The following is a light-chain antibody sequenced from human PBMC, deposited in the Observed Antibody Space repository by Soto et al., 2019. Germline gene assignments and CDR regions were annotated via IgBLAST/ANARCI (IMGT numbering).Light chain of an antibody. J-gene: IGKJ2*01. CDR2: DAS. CDR1: QSVSSSY. V-gene: IGKV3-20*01. CDR3: QQSNSSPPKYT. Sequence: EIVLTQSPGTLSLSPGERATLSCRASQSVSSSYLAWYQQKPGQAPRLLLYDASTRATGIPDRFSVSGSGTDITLTITRLKPDAFAVYYYQQSNSSPPKYTFGQGTKLEIK.